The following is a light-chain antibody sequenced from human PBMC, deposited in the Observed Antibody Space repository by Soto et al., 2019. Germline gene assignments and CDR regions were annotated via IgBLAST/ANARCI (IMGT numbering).Light chain of an antibody. CDR3: CSSAGTYTFV. J-gene: IGLJ1*01. CDR1: SMDVGGSNH. V-gene: IGLV2-11*02. CDR2: DVS. Sequence: QSAVTQPRAVSGSPVQAGTISCTGTSMDVGGSNHVSLYQHHPGKAPKFMIYDVSKRPSAVPDRFSGSKSGNTASLTISALQAEDEADYSCCSSAGTYTFVFGTGTKVTVL.